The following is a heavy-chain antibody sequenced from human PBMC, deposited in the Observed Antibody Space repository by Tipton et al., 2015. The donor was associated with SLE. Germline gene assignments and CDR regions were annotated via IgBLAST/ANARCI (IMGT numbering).Heavy chain of an antibody. Sequence: TLSLTCTVSGGSIMNTHYSWGWVRQPPGKGLDWIGTMYFSENTSYNPSLKSRVAISLDTSKNQLSLNLSSVTAADTAVYYCARQAHDTGWYAHFDHWGQGTLVAVSS. V-gene: IGHV4-39*07. CDR2: MYFSENT. J-gene: IGHJ4*02. CDR1: GGSIMNTHYS. D-gene: IGHD6-19*01. CDR3: ARQAHDTGWYAHFDH.